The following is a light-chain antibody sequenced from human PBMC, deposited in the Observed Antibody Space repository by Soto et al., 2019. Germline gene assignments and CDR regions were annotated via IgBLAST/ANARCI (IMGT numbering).Light chain of an antibody. CDR1: QSVSSY. CDR3: QQRSNWPYT. CDR2: DAS. J-gene: IGKJ2*01. V-gene: IGKV3-11*01. Sequence: EIVLTQSPATLSLSPGERATLSCRASQSVSSYLAWYQQKPGQAPRLLIYDASNRATGIPARFSGRGSGTDFTLTISSLEPEDFGVYYCQQRSNWPYTFGQGTKLEIK.